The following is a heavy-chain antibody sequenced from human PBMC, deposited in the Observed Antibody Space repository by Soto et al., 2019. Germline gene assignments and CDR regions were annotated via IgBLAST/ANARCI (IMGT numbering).Heavy chain of an antibody. CDR3: ARDLLYYYGSGSYYPYDY. D-gene: IGHD3-10*01. CDR2: ISAYNGNT. V-gene: IGHV1-18*01. J-gene: IGHJ4*02. Sequence: QVQLVQSGAEVKKPGASVKVSCKASGYTFTSYGISWVRQAPGQGLEWMGWISAYNGNTNYAQKLQDRVTMTTDTSTSTAYMELRSLRSDDTAVYYCARDLLYYYGSGSYYPYDYWGQGTLVTVSS. CDR1: GYTFTSYG.